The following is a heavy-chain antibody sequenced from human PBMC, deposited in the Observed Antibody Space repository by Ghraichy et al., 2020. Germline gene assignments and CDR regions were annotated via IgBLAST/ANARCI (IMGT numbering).Heavy chain of an antibody. Sequence: ASVKVSCKVSGYTLTELSMHWVRQAPGKGLEWMGGFDPEDGERIYAQKFQGRVTMTEDTSTDTAYMELSSLRSEDTVVYYCATVDYGSGRNYFDYWGQGTLVTVSS. D-gene: IGHD3-10*01. CDR2: FDPEDGER. J-gene: IGHJ4*02. V-gene: IGHV1-24*01. CDR1: GYTLTELS. CDR3: ATVDYGSGRNYFDY.